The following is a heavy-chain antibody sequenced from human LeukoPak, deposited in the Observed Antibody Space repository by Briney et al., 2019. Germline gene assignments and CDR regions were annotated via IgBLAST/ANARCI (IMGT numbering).Heavy chain of an antibody. J-gene: IGHJ6*03. CDR1: GYTFTSYG. D-gene: IGHD6-13*01. V-gene: IGHV1-18*01. CDR2: ISAYNGNT. CDR3: VRLRGGKQLDYYYYMDV. Sequence: GASVKVSCKASGYTFTSYGISWVRQAPGQGLEWMGWISAYNGNTNYAQKLQGRVTMTTDTSTSTAYMELRSLRSDDTAVYYCVRLRGGKQLDYYYYMDVWGKGTTVTVSS.